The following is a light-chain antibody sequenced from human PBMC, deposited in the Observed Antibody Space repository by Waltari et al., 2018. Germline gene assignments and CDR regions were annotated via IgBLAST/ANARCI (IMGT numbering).Light chain of an antibody. V-gene: IGLV1-47*01. Sequence: QSVLTQPPSASGTPGQRVTISCSGSRSNIGSNPVYWFHQLPGTAPKLLIYRNNVRPSGVPARFSGSKSGTSASLAISGLRSDDEADYYCAAWDDSLSGPEFGGGTNLTVL. J-gene: IGLJ2*01. CDR3: AAWDDSLSGPE. CDR2: RNN. CDR1: RSNIGSNP.